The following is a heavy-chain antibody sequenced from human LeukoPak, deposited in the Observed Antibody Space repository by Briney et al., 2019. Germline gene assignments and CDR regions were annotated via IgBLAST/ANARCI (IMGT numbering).Heavy chain of an antibody. CDR1: GYTFPSYD. Sequence: ASVKVTFKASGYTFPSYDINWVRPATGQGLEWMGWMNPNSGNTGYAEKFQGRVTINRNTSISTAYMELSSLRSEDTAVYYCARSDYGEYQFGSYYMDVWGKGTTVTVSS. V-gene: IGHV1-8*03. D-gene: IGHD4-17*01. CDR3: ARSDYGEYQFGSYYMDV. CDR2: MNPNSGNT. J-gene: IGHJ6*03.